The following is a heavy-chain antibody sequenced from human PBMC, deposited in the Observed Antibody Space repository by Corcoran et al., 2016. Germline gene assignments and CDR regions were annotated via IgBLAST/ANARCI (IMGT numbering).Heavy chain of an antibody. D-gene: IGHD3-10*01. Sequence: QVQLVQSGAEVKKPGSSVKVSCKASGGTFSSYAISWVRQAPGQGLEWMGGIIPIFGTANYAQKFQGRVTITADESTSTAYMELSSLRSEDTAVYYGARVGYYYGSGSYYFDYWGQGTLVTVSS. J-gene: IGHJ4*02. CDR2: IIPIFGTA. V-gene: IGHV1-69*01. CDR1: GGTFSSYA. CDR3: ARVGYYYGSGSYYFDY.